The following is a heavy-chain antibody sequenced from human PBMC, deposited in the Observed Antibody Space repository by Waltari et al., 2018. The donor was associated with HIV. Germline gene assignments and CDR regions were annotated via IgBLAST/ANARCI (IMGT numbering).Heavy chain of an antibody. CDR2: IIPILGTA. D-gene: IGHD3-22*01. J-gene: IGHJ4*02. CDR3: ARDGDYYDSSGYYSPLDY. Sequence: QVQLVQSGAEVKKPGSSVKVSCTASGGPFSSYAISWVRQAPGPRLEWMGGIIPILGTANYAQKFQGRVTITADESTSTAYMELSSLRSEDTAVYYCARDGDYYDSSGYYSPLDYWGQGTLVTVSS. V-gene: IGHV1-69*12. CDR1: GGPFSSYA.